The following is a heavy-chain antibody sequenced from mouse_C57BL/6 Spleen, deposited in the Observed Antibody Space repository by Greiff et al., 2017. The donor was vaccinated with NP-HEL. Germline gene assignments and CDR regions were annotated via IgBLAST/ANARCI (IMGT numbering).Heavy chain of an antibody. CDR1: GFTFSDYG. D-gene: IGHD3-2*02. CDR2: ISSGSSTI. J-gene: IGHJ3*01. CDR3: ARPGSSGAWFAY. Sequence: EVKVVESGGGLVKPGGSLKLSCAASGFTFSDYGMHWVRQAPEKGLEWVAYISSGSSTIYYADTVKGRFTISRDNAKNTLFLQMTSLRSEDTAMYYCARPGSSGAWFAYWGQGTLVTVSA. V-gene: IGHV5-17*01.